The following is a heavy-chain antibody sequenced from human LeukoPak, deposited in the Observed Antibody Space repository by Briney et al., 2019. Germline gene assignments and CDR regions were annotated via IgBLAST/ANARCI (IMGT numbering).Heavy chain of an antibody. V-gene: IGHV4-39*01. CDR2: IYYSGST. D-gene: IGHD6-19*01. Sequence: SSETLSLTCAVSGGSISSNSYYWGWIRQPPGKGLEWIGSIYYSGSTYYNPSLKSRVTISVDTSKNQFSLKLSSVTAADTAVYYCARGQGSGVDNWFDPWGQGTLVTVSS. CDR1: GGSISSNSYY. J-gene: IGHJ5*02. CDR3: ARGQGSGVDNWFDP.